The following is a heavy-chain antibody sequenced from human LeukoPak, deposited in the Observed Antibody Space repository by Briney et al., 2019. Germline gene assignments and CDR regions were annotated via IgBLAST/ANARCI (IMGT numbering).Heavy chain of an antibody. CDR3: ARVKGSTWWTWFDP. D-gene: IGHD6-13*01. CDR1: GGSISSYY. J-gene: IGHJ5*02. Sequence: SETLSLTCTVTGGSISSYYWSWIRQPPGKGLQWIGSIFYTGTTSYNPSLKSRVTTSVDTSKNRLFLNVTSVTAADTAVYFCARVKGSTWWTWFDPWGQGTQVIVSS. CDR2: IFYTGTT. V-gene: IGHV4-59*12.